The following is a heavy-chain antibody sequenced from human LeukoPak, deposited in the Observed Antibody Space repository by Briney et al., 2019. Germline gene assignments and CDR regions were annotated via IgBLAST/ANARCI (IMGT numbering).Heavy chain of an antibody. CDR2: VIPIFGTA. J-gene: IGHJ6*03. Sequence: ASVKVSCKASGGTFSSYAISWVRQAPGQGLEWMGGVIPIFGTANYAQKFQGRVKITTDESTSTAYMELSSLRSEDTAVYYCAGGQAHYYMDVWGKGTKVTVSS. V-gene: IGHV1-69*05. CDR3: AGGQAHYYMDV. CDR1: GGTFSSYA.